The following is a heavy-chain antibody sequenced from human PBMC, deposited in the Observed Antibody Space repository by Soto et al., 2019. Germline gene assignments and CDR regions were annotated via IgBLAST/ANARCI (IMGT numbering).Heavy chain of an antibody. D-gene: IGHD3-10*01. Sequence: GGSLRLSCAASGFTFSSYAMSWVRQAPGKGLEWVSAISGSGGSTYYADSVKGRFTISRDNSKNTLYLQMNSLRAEDTAVYYCAKDLEGPYYGSGPIDYWGQGTLVTVSS. CDR2: ISGSGGST. V-gene: IGHV3-23*01. CDR3: AKDLEGPYYGSGPIDY. J-gene: IGHJ4*02. CDR1: GFTFSSYA.